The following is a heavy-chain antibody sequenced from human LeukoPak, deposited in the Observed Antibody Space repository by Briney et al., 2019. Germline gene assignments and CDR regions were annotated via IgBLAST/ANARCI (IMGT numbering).Heavy chain of an antibody. CDR3: ATDLMVVSPVGY. V-gene: IGHV1-69*05. J-gene: IGHJ4*02. CDR1: GGTFSSYA. CDR2: IIPIFGTA. Sequence: SVKVSCKASGGTFSSYAISWVRQAPGQGLEWMGRIIPIFGTANYAQKFQGRVTITTDESTSTAYMELSSLRSEDTAVYYCATDLMVVSPVGYWGQGTLVTVSS. D-gene: IGHD4-23*01.